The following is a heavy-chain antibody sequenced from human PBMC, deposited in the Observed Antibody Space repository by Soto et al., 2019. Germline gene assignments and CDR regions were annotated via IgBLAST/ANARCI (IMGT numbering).Heavy chain of an antibody. CDR3: AREKTSYGMDV. J-gene: IGHJ6*02. V-gene: IGHV1-8*01. Sequence: QVQLVQSGAEVKKPGASVKVSCKASGYTFTSYDINWVRQATGQGLEWMGWMNPNSGNTGYAQKFQGRVTMTRNNSVSTAYVELSSLRCEETAVYYCAREKTSYGMDVWGQGTTVTVSS. CDR1: GYTFTSYD. CDR2: MNPNSGNT.